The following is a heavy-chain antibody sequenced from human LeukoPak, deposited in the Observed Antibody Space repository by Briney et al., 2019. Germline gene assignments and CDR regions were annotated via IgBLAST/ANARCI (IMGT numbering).Heavy chain of an antibody. D-gene: IGHD3-9*01. V-gene: IGHV3-53*04. CDR2: IYSGGST. J-gene: IGHJ4*02. CDR3: ARGGIDILTGYPNYFDY. Sequence: GGSLRLSCAASGFTFTVYAMSWVRQAPGKGLEWVSVIYSGGSTYYADSVKGRFTISRHNSKNTLYLQMNSLRAEDTAVYYCARGGIDILTGYPNYFDYWGQGTLVTVSS. CDR1: GFTFTVYA.